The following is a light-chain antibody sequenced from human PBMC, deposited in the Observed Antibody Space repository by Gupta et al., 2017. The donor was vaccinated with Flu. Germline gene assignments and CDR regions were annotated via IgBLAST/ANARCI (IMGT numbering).Light chain of an antibody. J-gene: IGKJ3*01. CDR3: QRRSNWPPFT. CDR1: QSVSSY. V-gene: IGKV3-11*01. Sequence: EIVLTQSPATLSLSPGEGATLSCRASQSVSSYLAWYQQKPGQAPRLLIYDASNRAPGTPARFSGSGSGTDFTLTISSLEPEDFAVYYCQRRSNWPPFTFGPGTTVDIK. CDR2: DAS.